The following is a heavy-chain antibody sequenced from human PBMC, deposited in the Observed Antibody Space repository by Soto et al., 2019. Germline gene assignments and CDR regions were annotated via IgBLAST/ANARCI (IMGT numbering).Heavy chain of an antibody. V-gene: IGHV4-31*03. CDR3: ASSPEIWESLELYWFDP. Sequence: QVQLQESGPGLVKPSQTLFLTCTVSGGSISSGGYYWSWIRQHPGKVLEWIGYIYYSGSTYYNPSVKSRVIISVDTSKNPFSLKLRSVSAADTAVYYCASSPEIWESLELYWFDPWGQGTLVTVSS. CDR1: GGSISSGGYY. CDR2: IYYSGST. D-gene: IGHD3-16*01. J-gene: IGHJ5*02.